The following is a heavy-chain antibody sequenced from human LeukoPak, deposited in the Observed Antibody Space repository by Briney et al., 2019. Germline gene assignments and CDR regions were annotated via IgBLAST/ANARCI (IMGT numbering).Heavy chain of an antibody. CDR1: GGTFSSYA. V-gene: IGHV1-69*13. CDR2: IIPIFGTA. CDR3: ARDRCSGGSCYSGVDY. D-gene: IGHD2-15*01. Sequence: SVKVSCTASGGTFSSYAISWVRQAPGQGLEWMGGIIPIFGTANYAQKFQGRVTITADESTSTAYMELSSLRPEDTAVYYCARDRCSGGSCYSGVDYWGQGTLVTVSS. J-gene: IGHJ4*02.